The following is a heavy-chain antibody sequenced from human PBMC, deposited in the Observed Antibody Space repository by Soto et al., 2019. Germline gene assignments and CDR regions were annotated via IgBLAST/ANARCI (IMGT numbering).Heavy chain of an antibody. CDR1: GFTFSSYG. D-gene: IGHD4-17*01. CDR3: AKEMTTVTVFDY. J-gene: IGHJ4*02. CDR2: ISYDGSNK. Sequence: GGSLRLSCAASGFTFSSYGMHWARQAPGKGLEWVAVISYDGSNKYYADSVKGRFTISRDNSKNTLYLQMNSLRAEDTAVYYCAKEMTTVTVFDYWGQGTLVTVS. V-gene: IGHV3-30*18.